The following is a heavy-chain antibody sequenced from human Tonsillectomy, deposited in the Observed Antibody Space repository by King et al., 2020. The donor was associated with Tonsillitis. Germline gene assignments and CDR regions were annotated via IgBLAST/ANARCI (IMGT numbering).Heavy chain of an antibody. Sequence: VQLVESGGGVVQPGRSLRLSCSASGFTFSTYAMHWVRQAPGKGLEWVALIWYDGSNEHYADSVKGRFTISRDNFKNTLDLQMNSLRAEDTAVYYCSREGHVGVVKRWLDPWGQGTLVTVSS. CDR2: IWYDGSNE. CDR1: GFTFSTYA. D-gene: IGHD3-3*01. V-gene: IGHV3-33*01. CDR3: SREGHVGVVKRWLDP. J-gene: IGHJ5*02.